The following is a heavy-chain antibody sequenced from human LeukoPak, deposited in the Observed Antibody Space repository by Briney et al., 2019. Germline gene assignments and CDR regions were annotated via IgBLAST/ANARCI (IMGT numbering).Heavy chain of an antibody. Sequence: PSETPSLTCAVYGGSFSGYYWSWIRRPPGKGLEWIGEINHSGSTNYNPSLKSRVTISVDTSKNQFSLKLSSVTAADTAVYYCARRSGYVDYWGQGTLVTVSS. CDR2: INHSGST. D-gene: IGHD3-10*01. J-gene: IGHJ4*02. CDR3: ARRSGYVDY. CDR1: GGSFSGYY. V-gene: IGHV4-34*01.